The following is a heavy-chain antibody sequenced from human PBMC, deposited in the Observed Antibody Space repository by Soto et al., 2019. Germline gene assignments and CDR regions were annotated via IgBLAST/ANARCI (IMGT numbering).Heavy chain of an antibody. D-gene: IGHD3-22*01. CDR2: IYSGGST. Sequence: GGSLRLSCAASGFTVSSNYMSWVRQAPGKGLEWVSVIYSGGSTYYADSVKGRFTISRDNSKNTLYLQMNSLRAEDTAVYYCARLYDSSGYYYVWGQGTLVTVSS. CDR3: ARLYDSSGYYYV. J-gene: IGHJ4*02. V-gene: IGHV3-53*01. CDR1: GFTVSSNY.